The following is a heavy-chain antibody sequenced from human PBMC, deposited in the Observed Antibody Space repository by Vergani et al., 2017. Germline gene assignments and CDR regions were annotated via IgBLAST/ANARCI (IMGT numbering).Heavy chain of an antibody. V-gene: IGHV3-23*01. J-gene: IGHJ4*02. CDR2: ISGGGGST. CDR1: GFTFSNYT. Sequence: EVQLLESGGGLVQPGGSLRLSCAASGFTFSNYTMSWVRQAPGKGLEWVSIISGGGGSTYYADSVKGRFTISRDNSKNTLYLQMNSLRAEDTAVYYCAKVLTGFWSXFDYWGQGTLVTVSS. D-gene: IGHD3-3*01. CDR3: AKVLTGFWSXFDY.